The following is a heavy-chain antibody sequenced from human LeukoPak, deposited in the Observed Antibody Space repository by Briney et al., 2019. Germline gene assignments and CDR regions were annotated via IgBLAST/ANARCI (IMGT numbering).Heavy chain of an antibody. Sequence: GGSLRLSCAASGFTFSSYGMSWVRQAPGKGLEWVSAISGSGGSTYYADSVKGRFTISRDNSKNTLYLQMNSLRAEDTAVYYCAKGRNYYDSSGLDYWGQGTLVTVSS. CDR1: GFTFSSYG. D-gene: IGHD3-22*01. CDR2: ISGSGGST. V-gene: IGHV3-23*01. CDR3: AKGRNYYDSSGLDY. J-gene: IGHJ4*02.